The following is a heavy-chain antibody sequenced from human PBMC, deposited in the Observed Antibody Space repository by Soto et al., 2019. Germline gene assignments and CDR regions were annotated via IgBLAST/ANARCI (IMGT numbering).Heavy chain of an antibody. CDR2: ISYDGSKK. Sequence: QVQLVESGGGVVQPGRSLRLSCAASGFTFSSYGMHWVRQAPGKGLEWVAVISYDGSKKYYADSVKGRFTISSYNSKTTLDLPMDSLREEDTAVCCCARGCASGYPSNWFDPWGQGTLVTVSS. D-gene: IGHD3-3*01. CDR1: GFTFSSYG. J-gene: IGHJ5*02. V-gene: IGHV3-30*03. CDR3: ARGCASGYPSNWFDP.